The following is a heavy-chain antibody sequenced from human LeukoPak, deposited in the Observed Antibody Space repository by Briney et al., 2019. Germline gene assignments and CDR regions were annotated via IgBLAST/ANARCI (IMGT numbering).Heavy chain of an antibody. J-gene: IGHJ6*02. CDR1: GFSLSDYG. Sequence: GGSLGLSCGASGFSLSDYGMHWVRQAPGKGLEWVAVIWLDGSRKDYADSVKGRFTISRDNSKNTLYLQMNSLRVEDTAVYYCVKIRVLWDFWSGSQQTYNYYGMDVWGQGTTVIVSS. D-gene: IGHD3-3*01. V-gene: IGHV3-33*06. CDR2: IWLDGSRK. CDR3: VKIRVLWDFWSGSQQTYNYYGMDV.